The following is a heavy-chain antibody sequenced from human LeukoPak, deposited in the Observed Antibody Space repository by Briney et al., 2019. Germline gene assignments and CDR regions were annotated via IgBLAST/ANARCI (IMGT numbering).Heavy chain of an antibody. J-gene: IGHJ4*02. Sequence: GGSLRLSCAASGFTFSSYWVHWVRQAPGKGLVWVSRINSDGSSTSYADSVKGRFTISRDNSKNTVYLQMNSLRAEDTAVYYCAISRGRWEILDYWGQGTLVTVSS. V-gene: IGHV3-74*01. CDR2: INSDGSST. D-gene: IGHD3-10*01. CDR1: GFTFSSYW. CDR3: AISRGRWEILDY.